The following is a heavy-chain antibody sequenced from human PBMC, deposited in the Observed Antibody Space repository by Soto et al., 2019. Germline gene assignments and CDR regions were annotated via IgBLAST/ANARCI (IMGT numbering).Heavy chain of an antibody. CDR1: GYTFTHYY. Sequence: QVQLVQSGAEVKKPGASVRVSCKASGYTFTHYYIHWVRQAPGQGLEWMGFINPNGGITTYAQKFRAGFSMTRDTSTSTVYLELSSLRSEDSAVYYCATSVNSAMAFDYWGQGTLVTVSS. D-gene: IGHD5-18*01. J-gene: IGHJ4*02. CDR2: INPNGGIT. CDR3: ATSVNSAMAFDY. V-gene: IGHV1-46*01.